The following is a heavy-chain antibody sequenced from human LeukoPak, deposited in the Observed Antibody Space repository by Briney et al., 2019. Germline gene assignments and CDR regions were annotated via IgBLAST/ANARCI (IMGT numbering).Heavy chain of an antibody. CDR1: GDSVTGYY. V-gene: IGHV4-59*02. J-gene: IGHJ4*02. Sequence: KTSETLSLTCTVFGDSVTGYYLNWVRQPPGKGLEWIGHIYKIGTTNYNPSLKSRLTISADTSKNQFSLKLRSVTAADTAVYYCVIGVGWQPDYWGQGALVTVSS. CDR3: VIGVGWQPDY. CDR2: IYKIGTT. D-gene: IGHD2-15*01.